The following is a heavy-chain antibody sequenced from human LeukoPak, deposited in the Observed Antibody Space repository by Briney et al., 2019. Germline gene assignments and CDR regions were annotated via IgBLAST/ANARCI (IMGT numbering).Heavy chain of an antibody. CDR2: IYYSGST. Sequence: PSETLSLTCTVSGGSISSSSYYWGWIRQPPGKGLEWIGSIYYSGSTYYNPSLKSRVTISVDTSKNQFSLKLSSVTAADTAVYYCARRRCSSTSCPGSFDIWGQGTMVTVSS. V-gene: IGHV4-39*01. CDR3: ARRRCSSTSCPGSFDI. J-gene: IGHJ3*02. D-gene: IGHD2-2*01. CDR1: GGSISSSSYY.